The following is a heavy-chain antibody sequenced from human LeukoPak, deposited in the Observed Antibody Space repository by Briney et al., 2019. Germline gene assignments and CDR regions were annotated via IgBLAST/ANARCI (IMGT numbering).Heavy chain of an antibody. V-gene: IGHV3-23*01. CDR1: GFTFSSYA. Sequence: KAGGSPRLSCAASGFTFSSYAMNWVRQAPGKGLEWVSAISGSGGSTYYADSVKGRFTISRDNSKNTLYLQMNSLRAEDTAVYYCAKGARSIVVVPAAGLDYWGQGTLVTVSS. D-gene: IGHD2-2*01. CDR2: ISGSGGST. CDR3: AKGARSIVVVPAAGLDY. J-gene: IGHJ4*02.